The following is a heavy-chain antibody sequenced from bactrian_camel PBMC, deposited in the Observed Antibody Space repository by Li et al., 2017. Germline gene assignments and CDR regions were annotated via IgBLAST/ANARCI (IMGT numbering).Heavy chain of an antibody. Sequence: VQLVESGGGSAQPGGSLRLTCVASGFTFKNFPMTWVRQRPGQGLEWVASIMQDSPRAEYAESVKGRFTISRDNRENLLYLQLDSLKTEDTAKYFCAKGIQRCPGSCCRPEGQGTQVTVS. V-gene: IGHV3S2*01. CDR1: GFTFKNFP. D-gene: IGHD6*01. CDR2: IMQDSPRA. J-gene: IGHJ4*01.